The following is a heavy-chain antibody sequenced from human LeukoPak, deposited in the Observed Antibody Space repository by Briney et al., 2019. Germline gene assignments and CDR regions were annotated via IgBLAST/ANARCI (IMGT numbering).Heavy chain of an antibody. V-gene: IGHV4-34*01. CDR3: ARLRRGYSYGSSTYYYYMDV. Sequence: SETLSLTCAVYGGSFSGYYWSWNRQPPGKGLEWIGEINHSGSTNYNPSLKSRVTISVDTSKNQFSLKLSSVTAADTAVYYCARLRRGYSYGSSTYYYYMDVWGKGTTVTVSS. D-gene: IGHD5-18*01. CDR2: INHSGST. CDR1: GGSFSGYY. J-gene: IGHJ6*03.